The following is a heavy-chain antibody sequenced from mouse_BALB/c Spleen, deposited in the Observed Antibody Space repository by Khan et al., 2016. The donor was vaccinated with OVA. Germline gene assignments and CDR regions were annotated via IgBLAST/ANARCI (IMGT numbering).Heavy chain of an antibody. Sequence: QIQLVQSGPELKKPGETVKISCKASGYTFTSFGMNWVKQSPGKGLKWMGFINTYTGQPTYADDFKGRIAFTLDTSASTAYFQINNLKTEDTSAYFCAREGYSGTMDYWGQGTSVTVSS. CDR2: INTYTGQP. J-gene: IGHJ4*01. V-gene: IGHV9-3-1*01. CDR3: AREGYSGTMDY. D-gene: IGHD2-14*01. CDR1: GYTFTSFG.